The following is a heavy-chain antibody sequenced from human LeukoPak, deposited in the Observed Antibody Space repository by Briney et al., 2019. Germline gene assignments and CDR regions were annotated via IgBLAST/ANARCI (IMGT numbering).Heavy chain of an antibody. V-gene: IGHV3-72*01. D-gene: IGHD1-26*01. Sequence: GGSLRLSCAASGFTFSDHFLDWVRQAPGRGLEWVGRTRNKANSYITEYAASVKGRFTISRDDSKNSLYLQMSSLKTDDTAMYYCASIRGTFGYWGQGALVTVSS. CDR2: TRNKANSYIT. CDR3: ASIRGTFGY. J-gene: IGHJ4*02. CDR1: GFTFSDHF.